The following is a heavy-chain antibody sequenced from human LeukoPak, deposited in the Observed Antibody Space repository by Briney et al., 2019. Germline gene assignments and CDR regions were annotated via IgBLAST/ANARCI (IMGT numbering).Heavy chain of an antibody. CDR1: GGSISTNGYY. CDR3: ARHFGYNYGYIDF. CDR2: MYHSGST. Sequence: KPSETLSLTCTVSGGSISTNGYYWGWIRQTQGKGLEWIGSMYHSGSTYYNPSLRSRVIISVDTSKNQLSLKLSSVTAADTAVYSCARHFGYNYGYIDFWGQGTLVTVSS. V-gene: IGHV4-39*01. J-gene: IGHJ4*02. D-gene: IGHD5-18*01.